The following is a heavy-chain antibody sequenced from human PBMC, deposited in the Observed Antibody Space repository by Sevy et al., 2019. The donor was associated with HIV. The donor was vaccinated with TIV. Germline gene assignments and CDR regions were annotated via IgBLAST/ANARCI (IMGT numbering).Heavy chain of an antibody. CDR3: ARHRSPGANWGYSMTAFDI. J-gene: IGHJ3*02. CDR1: GGSIGSSSYY. CDR2: ISYSRST. V-gene: IGHV4-39*01. D-gene: IGHD7-27*01. Sequence: SETLSLTCTVSGGSIGSSSYYWGWIRQPPGKGLEWIGSISYSRSTYYNPSLKSRVTISVDTSQNQFSLKLSSVTAADTAVYYCARHRSPGANWGYSMTAFDIWGQGTMVTVSS.